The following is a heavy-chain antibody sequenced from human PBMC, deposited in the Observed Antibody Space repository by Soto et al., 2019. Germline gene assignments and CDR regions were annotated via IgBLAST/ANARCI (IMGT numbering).Heavy chain of an antibody. Sequence: GGSMRLSSVASGLTFSNYGMHWVRQTPGKGLEWVALISDDGDKRYYADSVRGRLIISRDNSKDTLYLQMNSLGPDDKAVYFCAKARGRIVVANSFDFWGQGTPVTVSS. CDR3: AKARGRIVVANSFDF. D-gene: IGHD2-15*01. CDR1: GLTFSNYG. V-gene: IGHV3-30*18. J-gene: IGHJ4*02. CDR2: ISDDGDKR.